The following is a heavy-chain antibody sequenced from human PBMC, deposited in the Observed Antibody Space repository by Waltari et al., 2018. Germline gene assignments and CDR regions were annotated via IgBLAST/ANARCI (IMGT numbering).Heavy chain of an antibody. J-gene: IGHJ6*03. CDR2: VIHVKGIK. CDR1: GDSFSNYP. CDR3: ASPGGGGFRYYYFYMDV. V-gene: IGHV1-69*10. Sequence: QVQLVQSGAEVKKPGSSVKVSCKTSGDSFSNYPIAWVRQAPGDGLGWMVGVIHVKGIKNYAQKFQGRITITADRATSTTDMELSSLTSEDTAVYYCASPGGGGFRYYYFYMDVWGKGTTVTVSS. D-gene: IGHD3-16*01.